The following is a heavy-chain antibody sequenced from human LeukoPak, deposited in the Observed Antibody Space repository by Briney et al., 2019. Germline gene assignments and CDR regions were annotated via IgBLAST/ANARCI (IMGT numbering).Heavy chain of an antibody. D-gene: IGHD3-10*01. J-gene: IGHJ4*02. Sequence: GGSLRLSCAASDFNFITYAMSWVRQAPGKGLEWVSTISGGGDVTYYADSVKGRFTISRDNSKNTLYSQMNSLRVEDTAVYYCARVSSMLRGPLVIYYFDFWGQGTLVTVSS. V-gene: IGHV3-23*01. CDR1: DFNFITYA. CDR3: ARVSSMLRGPLVIYYFDF. CDR2: ISGGGDVT.